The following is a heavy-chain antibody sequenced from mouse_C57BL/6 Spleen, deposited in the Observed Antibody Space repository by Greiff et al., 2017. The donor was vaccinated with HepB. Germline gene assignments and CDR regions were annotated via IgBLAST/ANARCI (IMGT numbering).Heavy chain of an antibody. J-gene: IGHJ3*01. CDR2: ISGGGGNT. CDR1: GFTFSSYT. D-gene: IGHD3-2*02. Sequence: EVMLVESGGGLVKPGGSLKLSCAASGFTFSSYTMSWVRQTPEKRLEWVATISGGGGNTYYPDSVKGRFTISRDNAKNTLYLQMSSLRSEDTALYYCARHGGAGYSAWFAYWGQGTLVTVSA. CDR3: ARHGGAGYSAWFAY. V-gene: IGHV5-9*01.